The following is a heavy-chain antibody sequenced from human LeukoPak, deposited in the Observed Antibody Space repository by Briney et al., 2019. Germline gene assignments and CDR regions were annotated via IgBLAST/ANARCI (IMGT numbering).Heavy chain of an antibody. D-gene: IGHD3-16*02. CDR3: ASAIYDYVWGTYRY. Sequence: EPSETLSLTCTVSGYSISSGYYWGRIRQPPGKGLEWIGSIYHSGSTYYNPSLRSRVTISVDTSKNQFSLKLSSVTAADTAVYYCASAIYDYVWGTYRYWGQGTLVTVSS. CDR1: GYSISSGYY. J-gene: IGHJ4*02. V-gene: IGHV4-38-2*02. CDR2: IYHSGST.